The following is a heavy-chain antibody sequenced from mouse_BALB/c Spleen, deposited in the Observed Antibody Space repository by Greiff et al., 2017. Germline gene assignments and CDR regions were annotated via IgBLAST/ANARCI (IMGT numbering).Heavy chain of an antibody. CDR2: IDPANGNT. Sequence: VQLQQPGAELVKPGASVKLSCTASGFNIKDTYMHWVKQRPEQGLEWIGRIDPANGNTKYDPKFQGKATITADTSSNTAYLQLSSLTSEDTAVYYCARSTGRAMDYWGQGTSVTVSS. V-gene: IGHV14-3*02. CDR1: GFNIKDTY. J-gene: IGHJ4*01. CDR3: ARSTGRAMDY. D-gene: IGHD4-1*01.